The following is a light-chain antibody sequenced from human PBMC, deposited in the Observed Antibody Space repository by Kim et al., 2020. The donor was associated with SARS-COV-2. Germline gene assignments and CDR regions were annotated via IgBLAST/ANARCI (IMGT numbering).Light chain of an antibody. V-gene: IGKV3-11*01. J-gene: IGKJ4*01. CDR3: QQRSNWPPT. CDR2: DAS. Sequence: EIVLTQFPATLSLSPGERATLSCRASRSVTSSLAWYQQNPGQAPRLLIYDASTRATGIPARFSGSGSGTDFILTISSLEPEDFAVYYCQQRSNWPPTFGGGTQV. CDR1: RSVTSS.